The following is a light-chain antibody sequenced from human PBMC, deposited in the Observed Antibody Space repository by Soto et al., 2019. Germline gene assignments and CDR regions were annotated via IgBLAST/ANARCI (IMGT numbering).Light chain of an antibody. J-gene: IGLJ1*01. CDR1: SSDVGGYNY. CDR2: ENS. CDR3: SSYKSSRALV. Sequence: QSALTQPASVSGSPGQSITISCTGTSSDVGGYNYVSWYQQHPGNATKLIIYENSNRPSGVSNRFSGSYSGNTSSLTISGLQDDDEADYYCSSYKSSRALVFGTGTKLTVL. V-gene: IGLV2-14*01.